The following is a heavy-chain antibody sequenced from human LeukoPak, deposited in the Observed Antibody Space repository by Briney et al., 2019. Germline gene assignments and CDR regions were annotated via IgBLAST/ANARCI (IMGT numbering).Heavy chain of an antibody. CDR2: IYHSGST. D-gene: IGHD6-19*01. CDR1: GGSISSGGYS. Sequence: SETPSLTCAVSGGSISSGGYSWSWIRQPPGKGLEWIGYIYHSGSTYYNPSLKSRVTISVDRSKNQFSLKLSSVTAADTAVYYCARDRDSSGWFDYWGQGTLVTVSS. J-gene: IGHJ4*02. CDR3: ARDRDSSGWFDY. V-gene: IGHV4-30-2*01.